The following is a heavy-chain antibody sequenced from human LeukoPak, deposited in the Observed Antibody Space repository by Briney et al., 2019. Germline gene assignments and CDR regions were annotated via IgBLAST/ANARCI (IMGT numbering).Heavy chain of an antibody. CDR1: GFTFRSYG. D-gene: IGHD3-22*01. J-gene: IGHJ3*02. V-gene: IGHV3-33*01. CDR3: ARDRITMIVGTFDI. CDR2: IWYDGSNK. Sequence: RRSLRLSPAASGFTFRSYGMHWGCQAPRKRLGWVAVIWYDGSNKYYADSVKGRFTISRDNSKNTLYLQMNSLRAEDTAVYYCARDRITMIVGTFDIWGQGTMVTVSS.